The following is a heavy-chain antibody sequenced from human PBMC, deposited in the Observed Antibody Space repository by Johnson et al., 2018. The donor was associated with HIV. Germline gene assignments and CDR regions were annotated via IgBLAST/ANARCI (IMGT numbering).Heavy chain of an antibody. D-gene: IGHD6-6*01. CDR3: AREYSSLSQGAFDI. J-gene: IGHJ3*02. CDR1: GFTFSSYG. CDR2: ISWISGTI. V-gene: IGHV3-NL1*01. Sequence: QVQLVESGGGVVQPGKSLRLSCAASGFTFSSYGMHWVRRAPGKGLEWVSGISWISGTIGYADSVKGRFTISRDNSKNTLYLQMNSLRAEDTAVYYCAREYSSLSQGAFDIWGQGTMVTVSS.